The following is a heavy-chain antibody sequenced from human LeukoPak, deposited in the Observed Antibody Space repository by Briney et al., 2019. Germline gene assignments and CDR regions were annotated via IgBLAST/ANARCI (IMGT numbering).Heavy chain of an antibody. D-gene: IGHD3-22*01. J-gene: IGHJ3*02. CDR2: IYYSGST. CDR1: GGSISSSSYY. V-gene: IGHV4-39*07. Sequence: PSETLSLTCTVSGGSISSSSYYWGWIRQPPGKGLEWIGSIYYSGSTYYNPSLKSRVTISVDTSKNQFSLKLSSVTAADTAVYYCARDQDDSSGYYYVFGRHDAFDIWGQGTMVTVSS. CDR3: ARDQDDSSGYYYVFGRHDAFDI.